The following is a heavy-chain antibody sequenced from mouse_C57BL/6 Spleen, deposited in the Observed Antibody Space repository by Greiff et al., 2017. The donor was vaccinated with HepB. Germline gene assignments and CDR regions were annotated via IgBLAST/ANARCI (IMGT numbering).Heavy chain of an antibody. J-gene: IGHJ2*01. D-gene: IGHD1-1*01. Sequence: VQGVESGAELVKPGASVKLSCKASGYTFTEYTIHWVKQRSGQGLEWIGWFYPGSGSIKYNEKFKDKATLTADKSSSTVYMELSRLTSEDSAVYFCARHHFTTVAGDGFDYWGQGTTLTVSS. CDR1: GYTFTEYT. CDR2: FYPGSGSI. V-gene: IGHV1-62-2*01. CDR3: ARHHFTTVAGDGFDY.